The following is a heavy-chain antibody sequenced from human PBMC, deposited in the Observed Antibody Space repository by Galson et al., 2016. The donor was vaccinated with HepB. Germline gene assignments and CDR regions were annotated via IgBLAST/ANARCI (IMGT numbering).Heavy chain of an antibody. CDR2: IDWDDDK. CDR3: ARIIGGGYSSGCHFRSWFDP. J-gene: IGHJ5*02. Sequence: PALVKPTQTLTLTCTFSGFSLNTSGMCVSWIRQPPGKALEWLALIDWDDDKYYGTSLKTRLTISKDTSKNQVVLTMTNMDPVDTATYYCARIIGGGYSSGCHFRSWFDPWGQGTLVTVSS. CDR1: GFSLNTSGMC. V-gene: IGHV2-70*01. D-gene: IGHD6-19*01.